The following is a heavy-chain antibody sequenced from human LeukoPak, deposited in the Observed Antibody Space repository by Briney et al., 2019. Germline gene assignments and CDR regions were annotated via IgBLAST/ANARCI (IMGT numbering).Heavy chain of an antibody. CDR2: INPNSGGT. CDR3: ARGNSPFYSSGWYVINDY. J-gene: IGHJ4*02. Sequence: ASVKVSCKASGYTFTGYYMHWVRQAPGQGLEWMGWINPNSGGTNYAQKFQGRVTMTRDTSISTAYMELSRLRSDDTAVYYCARGNSPFYSSGWYVINDYWGQGTLVTVSS. CDR1: GYTFTGYY. D-gene: IGHD6-19*01. V-gene: IGHV1-2*02.